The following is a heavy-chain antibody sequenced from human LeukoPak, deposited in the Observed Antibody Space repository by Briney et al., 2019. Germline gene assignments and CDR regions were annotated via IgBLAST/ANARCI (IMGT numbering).Heavy chain of an antibody. CDR2: IYPGDSTT. CDR1: GYPFTIYW. CDR3: AIHERGTRDY. Sequence: GESLKISCQASGYPFTIYWIGWVRQMPGKGLEWMGIIYPGDSTTRYSPSFEGQVTISADKSISTAYLQWSSLRASDTVIYSCAIHERGTRDYWGQGTLVTVSS. D-gene: IGHD1-26*01. V-gene: IGHV5-51*01. J-gene: IGHJ4*02.